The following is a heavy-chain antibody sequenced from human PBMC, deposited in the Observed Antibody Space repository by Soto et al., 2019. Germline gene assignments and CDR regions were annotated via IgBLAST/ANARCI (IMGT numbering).Heavy chain of an antibody. Sequence: SETLSLTCAVYGGSFSGYYWSWIRQPPGKGLEWIGEINHSGSTNYNPSLKSRVTISVDTSKNQFSLKLSSVTAADTAVYYCARGVTIFGVVIIAGYYFDYWGQGTLVTVSS. D-gene: IGHD3-3*01. CDR2: INHSGST. V-gene: IGHV4-34*01. CDR1: GGSFSGYY. CDR3: ARGVTIFGVVIIAGYYFDY. J-gene: IGHJ4*02.